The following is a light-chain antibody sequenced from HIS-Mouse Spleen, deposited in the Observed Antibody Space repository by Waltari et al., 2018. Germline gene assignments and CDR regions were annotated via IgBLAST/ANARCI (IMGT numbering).Light chain of an antibody. J-gene: IGLJ2*01. V-gene: IGLV2-11*01. CDR2: DFS. CDR3: CSYAGSYTFEVV. CDR1: SSDVGGYNY. Sequence: QSALTQPRSVSGSPGQSVTISCTGTSSDVGGYNYVSWYQQHPGKAPKLMIYDFSKRPSRVPDRFSGSKSGNPDSLTISGLQAEDEADYYCCSYAGSYTFEVVFGGGTKLTVL.